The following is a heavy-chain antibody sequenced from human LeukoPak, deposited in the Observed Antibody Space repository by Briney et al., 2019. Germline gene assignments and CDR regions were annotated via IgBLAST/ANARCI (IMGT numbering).Heavy chain of an antibody. J-gene: IGHJ4*02. V-gene: IGHV3-66*01. Sequence: SLTPSCAASGFTVSDNYISSVRQARRNWLEWLSDIYSDGRTYEADSVKGRFTISRDSYKKPLFLKMNMLRAEDTAVYYCARDGAYGGVGDFDYWGQGTLVTVSS. CDR2: IYSDGRT. CDR1: GFTVSDNY. CDR3: ARDGAYGGVGDFDY. D-gene: IGHD3-16*01.